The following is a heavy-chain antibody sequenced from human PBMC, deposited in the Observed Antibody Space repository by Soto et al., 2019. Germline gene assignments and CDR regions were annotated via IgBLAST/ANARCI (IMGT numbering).Heavy chain of an antibody. CDR1: GFTFSSYA. Sequence: GGSLRLSCAASGFTFSSYAMSWVRQAPGKGLEWVSAISGSGGSTYYADSVKGRFTISRDNSKNTLHLQMNSLRAEDTAVYYCAKQLPYYYDSSGPYGMDVWGQGPTVTVSS. J-gene: IGHJ6*02. CDR2: ISGSGGST. CDR3: AKQLPYYYDSSGPYGMDV. V-gene: IGHV3-23*01. D-gene: IGHD3-22*01.